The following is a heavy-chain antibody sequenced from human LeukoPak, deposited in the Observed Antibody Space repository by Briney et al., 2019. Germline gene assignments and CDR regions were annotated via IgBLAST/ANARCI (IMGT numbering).Heavy chain of an antibody. D-gene: IGHD1-26*01. CDR3: ARDGYSGSYFFDY. CDR2: IYTSGST. CDR1: SGSISSYY. J-gene: IGHJ4*02. Sequence: PSETLSLTCTVSSGSISSYYWNWIRQPAGKGLEWIGRIYTSGSTNYNPSLKSRATISVDKSKNQFFLKLSSVTAADTAVYYCARDGYSGSYFFDYWGQGTLVTVSS. V-gene: IGHV4-4*07.